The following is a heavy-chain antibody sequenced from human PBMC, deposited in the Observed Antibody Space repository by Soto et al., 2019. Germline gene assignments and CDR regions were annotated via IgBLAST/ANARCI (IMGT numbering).Heavy chain of an antibody. Sequence: QVQLVQSGGEVKKPGASVKVSCRASGYTFTSYGISWVRQAPGQGLEWLGWTSAYMVTNYAQKFQGRVTMTTDTSTSTAYMEFRSLRFDDTAVYYCARDSSGRAIFDSWGQGTLVTVSS. CDR2: TSAYMVT. V-gene: IGHV1-18*01. D-gene: IGHD6-19*01. CDR3: ARDSSGRAIFDS. J-gene: IGHJ4*02. CDR1: GYTFTSYG.